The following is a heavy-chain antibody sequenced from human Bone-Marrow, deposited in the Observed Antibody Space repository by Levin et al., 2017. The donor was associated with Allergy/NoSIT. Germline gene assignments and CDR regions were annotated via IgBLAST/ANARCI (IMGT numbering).Heavy chain of an antibody. J-gene: IGHJ4*02. Sequence: LSLTCAASGFTFDDYAMHWVRQAPGKGLEWVSGISWNSGSIGYADSVKGRFTISRDNAKNSLYLQMNSLRAEDTALYYCAKASSGSYHLIDYWGQGTLVTVSS. V-gene: IGHV3-9*01. CDR1: GFTFDDYA. CDR2: ISWNSGSI. D-gene: IGHD1-26*01. CDR3: AKASSGSYHLIDY.